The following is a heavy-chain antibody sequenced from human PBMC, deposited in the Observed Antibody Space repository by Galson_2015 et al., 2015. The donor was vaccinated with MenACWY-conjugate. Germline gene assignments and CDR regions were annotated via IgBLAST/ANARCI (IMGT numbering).Heavy chain of an antibody. V-gene: IGHV5-51*01. Sequence: QSGAEVKKPGESLKISCKGSGYSFTNYWVAWVRQMPGKGLEWVGLIDPINSNIRYSPSFQGQVTISADESISTAYLQWSSLKASDSAMYYCARHPPGGRGMDVWGRGTTVTVSS. CDR1: GYSFTNYW. J-gene: IGHJ6*02. CDR3: ARHPPGGRGMDV. CDR2: IDPINSNI. D-gene: IGHD1-26*01.